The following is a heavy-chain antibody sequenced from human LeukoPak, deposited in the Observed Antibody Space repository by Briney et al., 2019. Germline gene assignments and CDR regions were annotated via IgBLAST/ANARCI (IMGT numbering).Heavy chain of an antibody. CDR1: GFTFSSYS. CDR2: ISSSSSTI. J-gene: IGHJ4*02. CDR3: ALYYYDSREGSGVDY. D-gene: IGHD3-22*01. V-gene: IGHV3-48*04. Sequence: GGSLRLSCAASGFTFSSYSMNWVRQAPGKGLEWVSYISSSSSTIYYADSVKGRFTISRDNAKNSLYLQMNSLRAEDTAVYYCALYYYDSREGSGVDYWGQGTLVTVSS.